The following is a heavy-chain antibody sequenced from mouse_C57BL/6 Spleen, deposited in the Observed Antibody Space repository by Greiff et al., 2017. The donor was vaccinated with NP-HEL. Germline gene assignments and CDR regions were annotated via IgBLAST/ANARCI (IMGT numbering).Heavy chain of an antibody. CDR1: GYTFTSYW. CDR2: IDPSDSYT. V-gene: IGHV1-59*01. D-gene: IGHD1-1*01. J-gene: IGHJ2*01. CDR3: ASSYYYGSSYYFDY. Sequence: VQLQQPGAELVRPGTSVKLSCKASGYTFTSYWMHWVKQRPGQGLEWIGVIDPSDSYTNYNQKFKGKATLTVDTSSSTAYMQLSSLTSEDSAVYYCASSYYYGSSYYFDYWGQGTTLTVSS.